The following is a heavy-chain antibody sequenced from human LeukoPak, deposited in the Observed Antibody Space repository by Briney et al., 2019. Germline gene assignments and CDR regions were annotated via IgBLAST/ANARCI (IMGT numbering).Heavy chain of an antibody. CDR3: ARDYGLGIAARSL. V-gene: IGHV1-46*01. J-gene: IGHJ4*02. D-gene: IGHD6-6*01. CDR2: INPSGGST. Sequence: ASVKVSCKASGYTFTSYYMHWARQAPGQGLEWMGIINPSGGSTSYAQKFQGRVTMTRDTSTSTVYMELSSLRSEDTAVYYCARDYGLGIAARSLWGQGTLVTVSS. CDR1: GYTFTSYY.